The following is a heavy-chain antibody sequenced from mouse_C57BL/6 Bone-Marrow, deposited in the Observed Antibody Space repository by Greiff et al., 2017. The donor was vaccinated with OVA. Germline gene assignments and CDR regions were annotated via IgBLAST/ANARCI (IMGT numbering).Heavy chain of an antibody. Sequence: EVKLVESEGGLVQPGSSMKLSCTASGFTFSDYYMAWVRQVPEKGLEWVANINYDGSSTYYLASLKSRFIISRANAKNILYLQMSRLKSEDTATYYCARDVYYGSSYWYFDVWGTGTTVTVSS. J-gene: IGHJ1*03. CDR1: GFTFSDYY. CDR3: ARDVYYGSSYWYFDV. V-gene: IGHV5-16*01. D-gene: IGHD1-1*01. CDR2: INYDGSST.